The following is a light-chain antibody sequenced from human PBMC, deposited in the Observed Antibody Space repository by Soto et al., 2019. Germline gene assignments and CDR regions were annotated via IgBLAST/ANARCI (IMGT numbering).Light chain of an antibody. CDR2: DVS. J-gene: IGLJ2*01. Sequence: QSALTHPSSLSGSPGQSLTISCTGTSNDVGAYNYVSWYQQHPGKAPKLMIYDVSKRPSGVPDRFSASKSGTTASLTISGLQAEDEADYCCCSYTGSYTLVFGGGAKVSGL. CDR1: SNDVGAYNY. CDR3: CSYTGSYTLV. V-gene: IGLV2-11*01.